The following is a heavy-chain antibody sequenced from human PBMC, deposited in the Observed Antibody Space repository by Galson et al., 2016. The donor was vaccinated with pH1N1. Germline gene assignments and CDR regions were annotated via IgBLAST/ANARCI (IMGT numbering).Heavy chain of an antibody. CDR2: ISSSGSAL. V-gene: IGHV3-48*03. Sequence: SLRLSCAASGFTFSTYEMSWARQAPGKGLEWVAFISSSGSALYYADSVEGRFTISRKNARNSLYLQMNSLRAEDTAVYYCARDTSGHATRPYGAFDIWGQGTMVTVSS. CDR3: ARDTSGHATRPYGAFDI. J-gene: IGHJ3*02. CDR1: GFTFSTYE. D-gene: IGHD3-10*01.